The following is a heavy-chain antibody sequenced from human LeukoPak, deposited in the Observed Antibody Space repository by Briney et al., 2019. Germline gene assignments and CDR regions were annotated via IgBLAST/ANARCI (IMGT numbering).Heavy chain of an antibody. V-gene: IGHV4-34*01. CDR1: GGSFSGYY. Sequence: SETLSLTCAVYGGSFSGYYWSWIRQPPGKGLEWIGEINHSRSTNYNPSLKSRVTISVDTSKNQFSLKLSSVTAADTAVYYCARGPGYYYYYYGMDVWGQGTTVTVSS. CDR2: INHSRST. J-gene: IGHJ6*02. D-gene: IGHD3-10*01. CDR3: ARGPGYYYYYYGMDV.